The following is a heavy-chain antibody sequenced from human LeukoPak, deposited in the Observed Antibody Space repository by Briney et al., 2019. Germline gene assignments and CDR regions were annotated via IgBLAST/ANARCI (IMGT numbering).Heavy chain of an antibody. CDR1: GGSISSYY. J-gene: IGHJ2*01. CDR3: ARGSKVAAGQWSFDL. D-gene: IGHD6-13*01. CDR2: IYYSGGT. V-gene: IGHV4-59*01. Sequence: PSETLSLTCTVSGGSISSYYWSWIRQPPGKGLEWIGYIYYSGGTNYNPSLKSRVTISVDTSKNQFSLKLSSVTAADTAVYYCARGSKVAAGQWSFDLWGRGTLVTVSS.